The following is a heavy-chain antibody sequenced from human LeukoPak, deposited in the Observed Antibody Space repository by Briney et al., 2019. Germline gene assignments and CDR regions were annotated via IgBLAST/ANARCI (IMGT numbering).Heavy chain of an antibody. CDR2: IYHSGST. Sequence: SETLSLTCAVSGGSISSSNWWSWVRQPPGKGLEWIGEIYHSGSTNYNPSLKSRVTISVDKSKNQFSLKLNSVTAADTAVYYCARDYYGSGSYYRYFDYWGQGTLVTVSS. J-gene: IGHJ4*02. V-gene: IGHV4-4*02. CDR1: GGSISSSNW. D-gene: IGHD3-10*01. CDR3: ARDYYGSGSYYRYFDY.